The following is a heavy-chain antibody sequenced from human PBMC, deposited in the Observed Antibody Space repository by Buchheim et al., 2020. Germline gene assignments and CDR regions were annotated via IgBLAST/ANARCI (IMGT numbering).Heavy chain of an antibody. CDR3: ARGIRSLSTYYDFWSGYEYGMDV. J-gene: IGHJ6*02. Sequence: QVQLVQSGAEVKKPGASVKVSCKASGYTFTSYDINWVRQATGQGLEWMGWMNPNSGNTGYAQKFQGRVTMTRNTSISTAYMELSSLRSEDTAVYYCARGIRSLSTYYDFWSGYEYGMDVWGQGTT. CDR1: GYTFTSYD. V-gene: IGHV1-8*01. D-gene: IGHD3-3*01. CDR2: MNPNSGNT.